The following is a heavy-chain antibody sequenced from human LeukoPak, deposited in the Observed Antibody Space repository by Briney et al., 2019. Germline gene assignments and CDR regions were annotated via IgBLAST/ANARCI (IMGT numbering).Heavy chain of an antibody. Sequence: GGSLTLSCAASGFTFSDYYMSWIRQAPGKGLEWVSYISSIGSHTNYADSVKGRFTTSRDNAKNLLSLQVNSLRADDTAVYYCARVGSIAAAGTPDYWGQGTLVTVSS. J-gene: IGHJ4*02. V-gene: IGHV3-11*06. CDR1: GFTFSDYY. CDR2: ISSIGSHT. D-gene: IGHD6-13*01. CDR3: ARVGSIAAAGTPDY.